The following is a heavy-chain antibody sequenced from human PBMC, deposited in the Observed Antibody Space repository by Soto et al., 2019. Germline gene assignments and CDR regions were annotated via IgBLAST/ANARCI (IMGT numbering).Heavy chain of an antibody. CDR2: INPNSGCT. CDR3: ARDQESGYRGYDGY. D-gene: IGHD5-12*01. J-gene: IGHJ4*02. CDR1: GYTFTGYY. V-gene: IGHV1-2*02. Sequence: ASVKVSCKASGYTFTGYYMHWVRQAPGQGLEWIGWINPNSGCTNYAQKFQGRVTMTRDTSISTAYMELSRLRSDDTAVYYCARDQESGYRGYDGYWGQGTLVTVSS.